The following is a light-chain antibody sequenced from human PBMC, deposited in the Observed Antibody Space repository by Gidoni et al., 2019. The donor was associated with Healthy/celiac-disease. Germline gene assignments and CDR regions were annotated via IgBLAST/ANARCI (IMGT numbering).Light chain of an antibody. CDR2: GNS. V-gene: IGLV1-40*01. Sequence: QSVLTQPPSVSGAPGQMVTISCTWSSSNIGAGYDVHWYQQLPGTAPKLLTYGNSNRPSGVPDRFSGSKSGTSASLAITGLQAEDEADYYCQSYDSSLSGSVFGGGTKLTVL. CDR3: QSYDSSLSGSV. CDR1: SSNIGAGYD. J-gene: IGLJ2*01.